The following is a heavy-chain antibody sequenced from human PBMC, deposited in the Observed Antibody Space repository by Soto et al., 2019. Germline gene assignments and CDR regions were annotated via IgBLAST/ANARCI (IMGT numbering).Heavy chain of an antibody. CDR3: AREDIVVVPGAIRSYYYNGMEV. CDR2: IYFSGST. V-gene: IGHV4-38-2*02. Sequence: PSETLSLTCAVSGYSISSGCYWGWIRQPPGKGLEWIGNIYFSGSTYYNPSLKSRVTISVDTSKNQFSLKLSSVTAADTAVYYCAREDIVVVPGAIRSYYYNGMEVWGQGTTVTVSS. J-gene: IGHJ6*02. D-gene: IGHD2-2*02. CDR1: GYSISSGCY.